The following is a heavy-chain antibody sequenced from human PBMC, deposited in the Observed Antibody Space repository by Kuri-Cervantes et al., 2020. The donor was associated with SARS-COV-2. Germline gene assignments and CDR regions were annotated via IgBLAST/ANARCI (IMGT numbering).Heavy chain of an antibody. J-gene: IGHJ6*02. CDR2: IYHSGST. D-gene: IGHD3-9*01. CDR3: ARGLGYFDWLPNRYYFYGMDV. V-gene: IGHV4-38-2*01. Sequence: SETLSLTCAVSGYSISRGYYGGWIRQPPGKGLEWIGSIYHSGSTYYNPSLKSRVTISVDTSKNQFPLKLSSVTAADTAVYYCARGLGYFDWLPNRYYFYGMDVWGQGTTVTVSS. CDR1: GYSISRGYY.